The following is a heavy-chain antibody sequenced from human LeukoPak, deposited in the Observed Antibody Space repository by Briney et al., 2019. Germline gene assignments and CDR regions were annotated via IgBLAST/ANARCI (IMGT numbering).Heavy chain of an antibody. CDR3: AKEHDEAFCDADCYSGPGV. J-gene: IGHJ6*03. D-gene: IGHD2-21*02. Sequence: PGGSLRLSCAASGFTFNKFGLHWFRQPPGKGLEWVAVVWYDGTHEYYPDSVRGRFTIARDNSNNTLSLQMNSLRAEDTAVYYCAKEHDEAFCDADCYSGPGVWGRGTTVTVSS. CDR2: VWYDGTHE. V-gene: IGHV3-33*03. CDR1: GFTFNKFG.